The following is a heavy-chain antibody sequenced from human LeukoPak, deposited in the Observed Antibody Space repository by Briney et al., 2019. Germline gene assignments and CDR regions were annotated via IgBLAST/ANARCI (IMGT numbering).Heavy chain of an antibody. CDR2: INTDGTVT. V-gene: IGHV3-74*01. CDR3: ATKQWLAPPPDS. CDR1: GFTFSKYW. D-gene: IGHD6-19*01. Sequence: GGPLRLSCAASGFTFSKYWMLWVPQAPGRGLKSVSRINTDGTVTTYADSVKGRFTVSRDNADNTMFLQMNSVRDEDTAVYYCATKQWLAPPPDSWGQGTPVTVSS. J-gene: IGHJ4*02.